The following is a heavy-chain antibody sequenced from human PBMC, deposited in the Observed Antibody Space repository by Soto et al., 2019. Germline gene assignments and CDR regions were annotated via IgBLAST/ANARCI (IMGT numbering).Heavy chain of an antibody. CDR1: GFTVSSNY. D-gene: IGHD1-26*01. CDR3: ARYEGFGSGVDAFDI. Sequence: EVQLVESGGGLIQPGGSLRLSCAASGFTVSSNYRSWVRQAPGKGLEWVSVIYSGGSTYYADSVKGRFTISRDTYKNEMSHQMNSLRAEDTAVYYCARYEGFGSGVDAFDIWGQGTMVTVSS. J-gene: IGHJ3*02. CDR2: IYSGGST. V-gene: IGHV3-53*01.